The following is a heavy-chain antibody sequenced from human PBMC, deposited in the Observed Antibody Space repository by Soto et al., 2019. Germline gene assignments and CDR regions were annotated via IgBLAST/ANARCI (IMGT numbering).Heavy chain of an antibody. CDR2: ISAYNGNT. D-gene: IGHD6-19*01. CDR1: GYTFTSYG. CDR3: ARDSRQVAVAGITDYFDY. Sequence: QVQLVQSGAEVKKPGASVKVSCKASGYTFTSYGISWVRQAPGQGLEWMGWISAYNGNTNYAQKLPGRVTMTTDTSTSTAYMELRSLRSDDTAVYYCARDSRQVAVAGITDYFDYWGQGTLVTVSS. J-gene: IGHJ4*02. V-gene: IGHV1-18*01.